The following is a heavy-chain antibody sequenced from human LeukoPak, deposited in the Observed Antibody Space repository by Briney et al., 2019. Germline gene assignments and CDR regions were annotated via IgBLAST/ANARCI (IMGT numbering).Heavy chain of an antibody. CDR2: ISGSGGGT. CDR1: GFTFSSYA. D-gene: IGHD3-3*01. V-gene: IGHV3-23*01. CDR3: AKEMGDYDFWSGSSVWFDP. Sequence: GGSLRLSCAASGFTFSSYAMSWVRQAPGKGLEWVSAISGSGGGTYYADSVKGRFTISRDNSKNTLYLQMNSLRAEDTAVYYCAKEMGDYDFWSGSSVWFDPWGQGTLVTVSS. J-gene: IGHJ5*02.